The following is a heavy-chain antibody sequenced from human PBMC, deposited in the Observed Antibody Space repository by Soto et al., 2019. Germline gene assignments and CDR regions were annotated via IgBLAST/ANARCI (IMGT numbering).Heavy chain of an antibody. CDR2: INHSGST. CDR1: GGSFSGYY. V-gene: IGHV4-34*01. CDR3: ARWASIGTRIQLSRT. D-gene: IGHD5-18*01. Sequence: QVQLQQWGAGLLKPSETLSLTCAVYGGSFSGYYWSWIRQPPGKGLEWIGEINHSGSTNYNPSLKSGATISVDASKHQFSLQVISVTAAGTAVYYCARWASIGTRIQLSRTWGQGTLVTVSS. J-gene: IGHJ5*02.